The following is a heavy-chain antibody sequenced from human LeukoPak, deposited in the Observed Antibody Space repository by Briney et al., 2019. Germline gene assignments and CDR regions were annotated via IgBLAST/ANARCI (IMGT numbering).Heavy chain of an antibody. V-gene: IGHV3-9*01. Sequence: GRSLRLSFAASGFTFDDYAMHWVRQAPGKGLELVAGISWNSGSIGYADCVKCRFTMSRHNAKNSMYLQMKSMRAEATALYYCAKSASHYYYGSGSYYKNWGQGTLVNVSS. CDR1: GFTFDDYA. CDR3: AKSASHYYYGSGSYYKN. D-gene: IGHD3-10*01. CDR2: ISWNSGSI. J-gene: IGHJ4*02.